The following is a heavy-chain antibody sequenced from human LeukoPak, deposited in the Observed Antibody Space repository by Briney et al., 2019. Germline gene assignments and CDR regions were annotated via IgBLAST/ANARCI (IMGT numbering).Heavy chain of an antibody. Sequence: SETLSLTCTVSGGSISSYYYTWIRQPPGKGLEWIGCIYYSGSTSYNPSLKSRVTISVDTSKNQFSLKLTSVTAADTAVYYCASGDVSRWFNNWFDPWGQGTLVTVSS. D-gene: IGHD6-13*01. CDR3: ASGDVSRWFNNWFDP. CDR2: IYYSGST. V-gene: IGHV4-59*01. CDR1: GGSISSYY. J-gene: IGHJ5*02.